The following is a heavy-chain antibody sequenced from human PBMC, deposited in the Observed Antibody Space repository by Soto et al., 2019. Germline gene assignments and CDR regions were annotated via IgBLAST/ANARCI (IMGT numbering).Heavy chain of an antibody. V-gene: IGHV4-59*08. CDR2: IYYSGST. J-gene: IGHJ4*02. D-gene: IGHD2-21*02. Sequence: QVQLQESGPGLVKPSETLSLTCTVSGGSISSYYWSWIRQSPGKGLEWIGYIYYSGSTNYNPSLKSRVTISVDTSKDYFSLMLSSVTAADTAVYYCARMGLHYYCDYWGQGTLVTVSS. CDR3: ARMGLHYYCDY. CDR1: GGSISSYY.